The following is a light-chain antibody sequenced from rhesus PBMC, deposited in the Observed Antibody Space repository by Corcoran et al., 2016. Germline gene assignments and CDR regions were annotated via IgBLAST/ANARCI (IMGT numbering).Light chain of an antibody. J-gene: IGKJ2*01. CDR1: QVISND. V-gene: IGKV1S17*01. CDR3: QQYYNTPYS. CDR2: ESS. Sequence: DIQMTQSPSSLSASVGDRVTITCRASQVISNDLAWYQQKPGETPKLLIFESSSLESGIPSRFSGSGSGTDFTLTISCRQSEDFATYYCQQYYNTPYSFGQGTKVEIK.